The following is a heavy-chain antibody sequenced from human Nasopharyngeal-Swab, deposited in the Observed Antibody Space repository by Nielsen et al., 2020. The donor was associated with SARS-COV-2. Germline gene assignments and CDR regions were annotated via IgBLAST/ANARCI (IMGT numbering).Heavy chain of an antibody. Sequence: ASVKVSCKASGYTFTGYYMHWVRQAPGQGLEWMGWINPNSGGTNYAQKFQGRVTMTRDTSISTAYMELSRLRSDDTAVYYCARALYYYDSSGYPGAFDIWGQGTMVTVSS. CDR3: ARALYYYDSSGYPGAFDI. J-gene: IGHJ3*02. CDR2: INPNSGGT. V-gene: IGHV1-2*02. CDR1: GYTFTGYY. D-gene: IGHD3-22*01.